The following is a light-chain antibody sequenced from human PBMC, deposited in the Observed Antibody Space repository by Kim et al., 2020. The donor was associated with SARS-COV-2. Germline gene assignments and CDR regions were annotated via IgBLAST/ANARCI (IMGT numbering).Light chain of an antibody. J-gene: IGLJ3*02. CDR2: DNI. V-gene: IGLV1-44*01. Sequence: GQRVSMSCSGSSPNIGNNVVNGYQQLPGTAPKLLIYDNIRRPSGVPDRFSGSKSGTSASLAISGLQSEDEADYYCAARDDSLDIWVFGGGTQLTVL. CDR3: AARDDSLDIWV. CDR1: SPNIGNNV.